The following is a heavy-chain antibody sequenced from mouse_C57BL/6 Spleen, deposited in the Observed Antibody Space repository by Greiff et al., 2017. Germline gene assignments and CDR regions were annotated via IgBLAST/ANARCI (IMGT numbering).Heavy chain of an antibody. Sequence: QVQLKQSGAELARPGASVKLSCKASGYTFTSYGISWVKQRTGQGLEWIGENYPRSGNTYYNETFKGKATLTADKSSSTAYMELRSLTSEDSAVYFCAKSGDWADYWGQGTTLTVSS. V-gene: IGHV1-81*01. CDR1: GYTFTSYG. J-gene: IGHJ2*01. D-gene: IGHD4-1*01. CDR3: AKSGDWADY. CDR2: NYPRSGNT.